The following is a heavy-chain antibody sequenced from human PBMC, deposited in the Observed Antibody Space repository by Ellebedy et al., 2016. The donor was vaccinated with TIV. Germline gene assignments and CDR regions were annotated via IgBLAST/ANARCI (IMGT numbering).Heavy chain of an antibody. CDR2: IWYDGSNK. Sequence: GESLKISXAASGFTFSSYGMHWVRQPPGKGLEWVAVIWYDGSNKYYADSVKGRFTISRDNSKNTLYLQMNSLRAEDTAVYYCARDKGRDGYPDYWGQGTLVTVSS. CDR3: ARDKGRDGYPDY. V-gene: IGHV3-33*01. CDR1: GFTFSSYG. J-gene: IGHJ4*02. D-gene: IGHD5-24*01.